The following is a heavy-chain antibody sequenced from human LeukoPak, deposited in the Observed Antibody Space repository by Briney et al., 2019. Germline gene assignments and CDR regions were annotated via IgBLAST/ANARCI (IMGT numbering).Heavy chain of an antibody. V-gene: IGHV3-30-3*01. D-gene: IGHD3-10*01. Sequence: GGSLRLSCAATGFTFSNYAIHWGRQAPGKGLEWVAFISDDGSRQHYADSVKGRFTISRDNSKNTLNLQMNSLRAEDTAVYYCVKDRTGTYTLDYWGQGSLVTVSS. J-gene: IGHJ4*02. CDR2: ISDDGSRQ. CDR1: GFTFSNYA. CDR3: VKDRTGTYTLDY.